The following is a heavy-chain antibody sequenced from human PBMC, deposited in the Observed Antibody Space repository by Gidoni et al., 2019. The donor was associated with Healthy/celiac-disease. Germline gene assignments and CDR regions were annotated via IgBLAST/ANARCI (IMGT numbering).Heavy chain of an antibody. CDR3: ARSVDYYYGSGSYYEGAFRFDY. Sequence: EVQLVESGGGLVQPGGSLRLSCADSGFTFSSYWMHWVRQAPGKGLVWVSRINSDGSSTSYADSVKGRFTISRDNAKNTLYLQMNSLRAEDTAVYYCARSVDYYYGSGSYYEGAFRFDYWGQGTLVTVSS. V-gene: IGHV3-74*01. D-gene: IGHD3-10*01. CDR1: GFTFSSYW. J-gene: IGHJ4*02. CDR2: INSDGSST.